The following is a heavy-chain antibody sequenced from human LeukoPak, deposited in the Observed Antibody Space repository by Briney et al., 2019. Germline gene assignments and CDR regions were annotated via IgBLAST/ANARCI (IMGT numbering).Heavy chain of an antibody. D-gene: IGHD4-17*01. CDR2: ISAYNGNT. V-gene: IGHV1-18*04. CDR1: GYTFTSYG. J-gene: IGHJ4*02. CDR3: ARDFYGDYGPDYFDY. Sequence: ASVKVSCKASGYTFTSYGISWVRQAPGQGLEWMGWISAYNGNTNYAQKLQGRVTMTTDISTSTAYMELRSLRSDDTAVYYCARDFYGDYGPDYFDYWGQGTLVTVSS.